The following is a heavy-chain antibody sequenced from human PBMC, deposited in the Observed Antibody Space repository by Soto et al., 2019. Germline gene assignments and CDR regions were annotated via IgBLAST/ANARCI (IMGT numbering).Heavy chain of an antibody. Sequence: SETLSLTCTVSGGSISSGDYYWSWIRQPPGKGLEWIGYIYYSGSTYYNPSLKSRVTISVDTSKNQFSLKLSSVTAADTAVYYCARDTIYGDYYFDYWGQGTLVTVSS. J-gene: IGHJ4*02. V-gene: IGHV4-30-4*01. CDR3: ARDTIYGDYYFDY. D-gene: IGHD4-17*01. CDR1: GGSISSGDYY. CDR2: IYYSGST.